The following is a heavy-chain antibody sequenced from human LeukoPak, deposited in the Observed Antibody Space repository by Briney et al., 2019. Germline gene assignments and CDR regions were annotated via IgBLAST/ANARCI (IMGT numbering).Heavy chain of an antibody. J-gene: IGHJ3*02. V-gene: IGHV3-21*01. CDR3: ARDRHYDSGGGLDDALDI. CDR2: ISGSSSYI. Sequence: GGSLRLSCAASGFTFSTYSMNWVRQAPGKGLEWVSSISGSSSYIYYADSVKGRFTISRDNAKNSPYLQMNSLRAEDTAVYFCARDRHYDSGGGLDDALDIWGQGTMVTVSS. D-gene: IGHD3-22*01. CDR1: GFTFSTYS.